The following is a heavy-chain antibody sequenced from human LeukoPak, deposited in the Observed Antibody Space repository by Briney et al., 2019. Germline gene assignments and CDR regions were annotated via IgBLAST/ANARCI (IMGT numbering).Heavy chain of an antibody. D-gene: IGHD3-10*01. CDR3: AREYGSGSCFDF. CDR2: ISGGSRYT. CDR1: GFTFSDYY. Sequence: GGSLRLSCAASGFTFSDYYMSWIRQAPGKGLERVSYISGGSRYTNHADSVKGRFTISRDNAKNSLYLQMNSLRAEDTAVYYCAREYGSGSCFDFWGQGTLVTVSS. V-gene: IGHV3-11*05. J-gene: IGHJ4*02.